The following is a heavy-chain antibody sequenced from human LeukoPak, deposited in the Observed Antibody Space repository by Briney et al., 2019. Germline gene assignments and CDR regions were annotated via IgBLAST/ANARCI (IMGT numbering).Heavy chain of an antibody. CDR2: INHNGST. D-gene: IGHD6-13*01. Sequence: SETLSLTCAVYGGSFSGYYWSWIRQPPGKGLEWIGEINHNGSTNYNPSLKSRVTISVDTSKNQFSLKLSSVTAADTAVYYCARDFQAAAGDYWGQGTLVTVSS. V-gene: IGHV4-34*01. CDR1: GGSFSGYY. J-gene: IGHJ4*02. CDR3: ARDFQAAAGDY.